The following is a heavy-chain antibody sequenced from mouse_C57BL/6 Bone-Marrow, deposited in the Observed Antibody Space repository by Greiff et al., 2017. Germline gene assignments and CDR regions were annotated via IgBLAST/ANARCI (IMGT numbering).Heavy chain of an antibody. J-gene: IGHJ3*01. V-gene: IGHV1-74*01. CDR1: GYTFTSYW. CDR2: IHPSDSDT. Sequence: QVQLQQPGAELVKPGASVKVSCKASGYTFTSYWMHWVKQRPGQGLEWIGRIHPSDSDTNYNQKFKGKATLTVDKSSSTAYMQLSSLTSEDSAVYYCARGGYYYGSSYSWFAYWGQGTLVTVSA. D-gene: IGHD1-1*01. CDR3: ARGGYYYGSSYSWFAY.